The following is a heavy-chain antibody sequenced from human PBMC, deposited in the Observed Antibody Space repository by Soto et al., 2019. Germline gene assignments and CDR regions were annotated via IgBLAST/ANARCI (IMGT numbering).Heavy chain of an antibody. D-gene: IGHD4-17*01. CDR2: INQDGTAK. V-gene: IGHV3-7*04. Sequence: EVQLVESGGGLVQPGGSLRLSCAVSGFTFGTHWMSWVRQAPGKGPEWVVNINQDGTAKSYVDSVKGRFTISRDNAKNSLYLQMNSLRVEDTAVYYCASDYGLGGQGSLVTVSS. J-gene: IGHJ4*02. CDR3: ASDYGL. CDR1: GFTFGTHW.